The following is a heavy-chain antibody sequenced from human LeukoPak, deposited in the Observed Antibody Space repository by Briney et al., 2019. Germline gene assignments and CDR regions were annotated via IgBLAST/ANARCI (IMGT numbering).Heavy chain of an antibody. V-gene: IGHV3-74*03. CDR1: GFTFSSHW. Sequence: GGSLRLSCAASGFTFSSHWMHWVRQAPGKGLVWVSRINGDGSNTTYADSVKGRFTISRGNAKNTLYLQMNSLRAEDTAVYHCARSKSWYSTDAFGIWGQGTMVTVSS. CDR2: INGDGSNT. J-gene: IGHJ3*02. CDR3: ARSKSWYSTDAFGI. D-gene: IGHD2-15*01.